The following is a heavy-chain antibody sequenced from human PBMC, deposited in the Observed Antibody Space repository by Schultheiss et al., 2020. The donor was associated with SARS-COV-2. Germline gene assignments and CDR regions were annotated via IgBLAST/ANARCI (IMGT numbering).Heavy chain of an antibody. J-gene: IGHJ4*02. CDR3: AKDGDSSGWYHQDY. CDR1: GFTFSSYG. CDR2: IRYDGSNK. D-gene: IGHD6-19*01. V-gene: IGHV3-30*02. Sequence: GGSLRLSCAASGFTFSSYGMHWVRQAPGKGLEWVAFIRYDGSNKYYADSVKGRFTISRDNSKNTLYLQMNTLRAEDTAVYYCAKDGDSSGWYHQDYWGQGTLVTVSS.